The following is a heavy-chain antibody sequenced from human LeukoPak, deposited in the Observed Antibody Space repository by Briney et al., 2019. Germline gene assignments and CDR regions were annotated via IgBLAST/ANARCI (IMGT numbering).Heavy chain of an antibody. D-gene: IGHD2-15*01. J-gene: IGHJ4*02. CDR2: IKKTGSET. CDR1: GFTFSHFW. CDR3: GREDGYCSGGNCYSYFDS. Sequence: GGSLRLSCAASGFTFSHFWMSWVRQAPGKGPEWVAYIKKTGSETYYVDSVKGRFTITRDNTRSSLFLQMYSLRAEDTAVYFCGREDGYCSGGNCYSYFDSWGQGTLVTVSS. V-gene: IGHV3-7*01.